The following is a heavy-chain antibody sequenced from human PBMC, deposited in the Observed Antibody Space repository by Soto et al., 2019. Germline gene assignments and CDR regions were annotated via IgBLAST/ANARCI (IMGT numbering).Heavy chain of an antibody. CDR2: IIGIGGST. J-gene: IGHJ6*02. Sequence: GGSLRLSCAASGFTFSSYAMSWVRQAPGKGLEWVSSIIGIGGSTYYADSVKGRFTISRDNSKNMLYLQMNSLRAEDTAVYYCAKDIGKVLRYFDWSTIIYGMDVWGQGTTVTVSS. D-gene: IGHD3-9*01. CDR1: GFTFSSYA. CDR3: AKDIGKVLRYFDWSTIIYGMDV. V-gene: IGHV3-23*01.